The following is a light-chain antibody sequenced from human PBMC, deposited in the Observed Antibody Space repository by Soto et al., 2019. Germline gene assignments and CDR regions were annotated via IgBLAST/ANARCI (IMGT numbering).Light chain of an antibody. CDR3: QQGNDIPFT. CDR2: TAS. V-gene: IGKV1-39*01. Sequence: DIQMTQSPSSLSASVGDRVSITCRASQTINNYLNWFQQKPGEVPNLLIYTASTLQSGVPSRFSGSGSVTDFTLTITNLQPEDFATYYCQQGNDIPFTFGQGTRLDI. J-gene: IGKJ5*01. CDR1: QTINNY.